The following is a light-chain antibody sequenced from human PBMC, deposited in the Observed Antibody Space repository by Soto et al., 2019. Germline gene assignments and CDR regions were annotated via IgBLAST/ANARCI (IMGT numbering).Light chain of an antibody. CDR3: QQYDDWPIT. V-gene: IGKV3-15*01. J-gene: IGKJ5*01. Sequence: EIVMTQSPDTLYVSPWERATLSCRASQSVRSNLAWYQHKPGQAPRLLIYDGSTRALGIPARFSGSESGTEFTLTISSLQSEDFAVYFCQQYDDWPITFGQGTRLEIK. CDR1: QSVRSN. CDR2: DGS.